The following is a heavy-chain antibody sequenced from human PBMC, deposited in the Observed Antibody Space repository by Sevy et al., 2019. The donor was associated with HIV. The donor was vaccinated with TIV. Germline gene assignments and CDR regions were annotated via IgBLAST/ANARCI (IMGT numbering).Heavy chain of an antibody. CDR1: GFTFSAHA. CDR2: LSYDGSTT. D-gene: IGHD1-20*01. J-gene: IGHJ4*02. CDR3: ARDGVYSINWSPFY. V-gene: IGHV3-30-3*01. Sequence: GGSLRLSCAASGFTFSAHAMHWVRQGPGKGLEWVAVLSYDGSTTYYADSVKGRFTVSRDNSKNTLYLQMDSLRTEDTAVYYCARDGVYSINWSPFYWGQRTLVTVSS.